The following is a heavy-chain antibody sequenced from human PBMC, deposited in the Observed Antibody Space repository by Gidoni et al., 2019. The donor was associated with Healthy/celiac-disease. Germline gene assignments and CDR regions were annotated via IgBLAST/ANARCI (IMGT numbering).Heavy chain of an antibody. CDR3: ARHTNYGDYAVPFDY. D-gene: IGHD4-17*01. V-gene: IGHV4-39*01. CDR1: GGSISNSSYY. CDR2: IYYSGST. Sequence: QLQLQESGPGLVKPSETLSLTCTVSGGSISNSSYYWGWIRQPPGKGLEWIGSIYYSGSTYYNPSLKSRVTISLDTSKNQFSLKLSSVTAADTAVYYCARHTNYGDYAVPFDYWGQGTLVTVSS. J-gene: IGHJ4*02.